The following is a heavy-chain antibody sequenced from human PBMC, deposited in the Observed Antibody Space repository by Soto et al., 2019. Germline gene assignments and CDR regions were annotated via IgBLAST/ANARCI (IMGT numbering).Heavy chain of an antibody. V-gene: IGHV3-48*01. Sequence: GGSLRLSCAASGFTFSSYSMNWVRQAPGKGLEWVSYIYSSSSTIYYADSVKGRFTISRDNAKNSLYLQMNSLRAEDTAVYYCARDWGIAVADYWGQGTLVTVSS. J-gene: IGHJ4*02. D-gene: IGHD6-19*01. CDR2: IYSSSSTI. CDR3: ARDWGIAVADY. CDR1: GFTFSSYS.